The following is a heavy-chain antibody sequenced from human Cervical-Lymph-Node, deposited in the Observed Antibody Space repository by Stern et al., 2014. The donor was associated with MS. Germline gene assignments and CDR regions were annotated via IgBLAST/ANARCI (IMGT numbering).Heavy chain of an antibody. Sequence: QVQLQESGPGLVKPSETLSLTCTVSGGSISSSSYYWGWIRQPPGKGLEWIGSIYYSGSTYYNPSLKSRVTISVDTSKNQFSLKLSSVTAADTAVYYCARQSEKVGATHFDYWGQGTLVTVSS. D-gene: IGHD1-26*01. CDR2: IYYSGST. J-gene: IGHJ4*02. CDR1: GGSISSSSYY. CDR3: ARQSEKVGATHFDY. V-gene: IGHV4-39*01.